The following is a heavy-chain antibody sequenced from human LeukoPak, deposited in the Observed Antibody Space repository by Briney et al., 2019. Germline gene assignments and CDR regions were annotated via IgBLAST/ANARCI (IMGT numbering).Heavy chain of an antibody. Sequence: SETLSLTCTVSGGSISNYYWSWIRPSPGKGLEWIGYIYYSGTTNSNPSLKSRVTISVDTSKNQFSLQLRSVTAADTAVYYCAREDPQTTVPEGMDVWGQGTTVIVSS. D-gene: IGHD4-17*01. CDR1: GGSISNYY. V-gene: IGHV4-59*01. CDR2: IYYSGTT. J-gene: IGHJ6*02. CDR3: AREDPQTTVPEGMDV.